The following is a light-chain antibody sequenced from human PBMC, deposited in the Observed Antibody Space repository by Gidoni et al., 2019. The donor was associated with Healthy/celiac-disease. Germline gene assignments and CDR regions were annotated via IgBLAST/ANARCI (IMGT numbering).Light chain of an antibody. CDR1: QSISIY. J-gene: IGKJ4*01. CDR2: AAS. CDR3: QQSYSTLTLT. Sequence: DIQMTQSPSSLSASVGDRVTITCRASQSISIYLNWYQQKPGKAPKLLIYAASSLQSGVPSRFSGSGSGTYFTLTISSLQPEDFATYYCQQSYSTLTLTFGGGTKVEIK. V-gene: IGKV1-39*01.